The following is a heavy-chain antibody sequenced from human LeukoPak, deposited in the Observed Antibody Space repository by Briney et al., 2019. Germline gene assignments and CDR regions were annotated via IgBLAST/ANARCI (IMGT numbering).Heavy chain of an antibody. CDR2: IIPIFGTG. CDR1: GGTFSSYA. Sequence: ASVKVSXKASGGTFSSYAISWVRQAPGQGLEWMGRIIPIFGTGNYAQKFQGRVTITTDESTSTAYMELSSLRSEDTAVYYCASRAHYDSSGSFDYWGQGTLVTVSS. D-gene: IGHD3-22*01. V-gene: IGHV1-69*05. J-gene: IGHJ4*02. CDR3: ASRAHYDSSGSFDY.